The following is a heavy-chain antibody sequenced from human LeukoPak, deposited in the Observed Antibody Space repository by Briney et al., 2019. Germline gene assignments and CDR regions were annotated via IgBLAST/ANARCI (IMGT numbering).Heavy chain of an antibody. Sequence: PGGSLRLSCAASGLTFRSYWMSWVRQAPGKGLEWVANIKQDGSEKYYVDSVKGRFTISRDNAKNSLYLQMNSLRAEDTAVYYCARLTPRGVFDYWGQGTLVTVSS. J-gene: IGHJ4*02. CDR2: IKQDGSEK. V-gene: IGHV3-7*01. CDR1: GLTFRSYW. CDR3: ARLTPRGVFDY. D-gene: IGHD3-10*01.